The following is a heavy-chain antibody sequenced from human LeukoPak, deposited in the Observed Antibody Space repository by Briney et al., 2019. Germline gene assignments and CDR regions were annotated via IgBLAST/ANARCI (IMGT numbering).Heavy chain of an antibody. CDR2: INHSGST. V-gene: IGHV4-34*01. CDR1: GGSFSGYY. D-gene: IGHD3-9*01. J-gene: IGHJ5*02. Sequence: SETLSLTCAVYGGSFSGYYWSWIRHPPGKGLEWIGEINHSGSTNYNPSLKSRVTISVDTSRNQFSLKLSSVTAADTAVYYCARRPNLRYFDWLPLGNWFDPWGQGTLVTVSS. CDR3: ARRPNLRYFDWLPLGNWFDP.